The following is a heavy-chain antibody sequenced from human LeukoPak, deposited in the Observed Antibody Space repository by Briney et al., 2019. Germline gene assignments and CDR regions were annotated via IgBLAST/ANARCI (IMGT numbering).Heavy chain of an antibody. CDR2: ISESGDAT. D-gene: IGHD3-10*01. Sequence: PGGSLRLSCAASGFTFSSYAMSWVRQAPGKGLEWLSGISESGDATFNIDSVKGRFTISRDNSKNTLYLQMDSLRAEDTAVYYCAKDPEFWGQGILVTVSS. CDR3: AKDPEF. V-gene: IGHV3-23*01. CDR1: GFTFSSYA. J-gene: IGHJ4*02.